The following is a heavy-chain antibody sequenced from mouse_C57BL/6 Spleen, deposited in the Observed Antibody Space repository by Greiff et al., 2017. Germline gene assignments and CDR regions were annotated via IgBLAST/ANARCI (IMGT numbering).Heavy chain of an antibody. D-gene: IGHD1-1*01. CDR2: INPNNGGT. J-gene: IGHJ1*03. CDR1: GYTFTDYY. CDR3: ASPVYGSSYRYFDV. Sequence: VQLQQSGPELVKPGASVKISCKASGYTFTDYYMNWVKQSHGKSLEWIGDINPNNGGTSYNQKFKGKATLTVDKSSSTAYMELRSLTSEDSAVYYCASPVYGSSYRYFDVWGTGTTVTVSS. V-gene: IGHV1-26*01.